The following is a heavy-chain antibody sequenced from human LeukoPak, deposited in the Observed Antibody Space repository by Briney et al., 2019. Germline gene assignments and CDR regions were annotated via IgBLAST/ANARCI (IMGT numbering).Heavy chain of an antibody. CDR2: VYYSGTT. Sequence: PSETLSLTCTVSGGSISNSGFYWGWIRQTPGKGLEWIGSVYYSGTTYYHPSLESRATVSVDTSKNQFSLKLSSVTAADTAVYYCTKDFGNHRTDCRGQGTLVTASS. CDR1: GGSISNSGFY. V-gene: IGHV4-39*02. D-gene: IGHD1-14*01. CDR3: TKDFGNHRTDC. J-gene: IGHJ4*02.